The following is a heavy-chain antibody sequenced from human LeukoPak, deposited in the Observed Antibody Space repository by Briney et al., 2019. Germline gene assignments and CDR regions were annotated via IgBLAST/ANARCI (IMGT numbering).Heavy chain of an antibody. V-gene: IGHV4-34*01. Sequence: SETLSLTCAVYGGSFSGYYWSWIRQPPGKGLEWIGEINHSGSTNYNPSLKSRVTISVDTSKNQFSLKLSSVTAADTAVYYCASLHTFGGVLPRGGMDVWGQGTTVTVSS. CDR2: INHSGST. CDR3: ASLHTFGGVLPRGGMDV. D-gene: IGHD3-16*01. CDR1: GGSFSGYY. J-gene: IGHJ6*02.